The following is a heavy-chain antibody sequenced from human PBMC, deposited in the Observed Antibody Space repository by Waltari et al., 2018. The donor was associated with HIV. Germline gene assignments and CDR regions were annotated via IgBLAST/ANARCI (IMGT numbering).Heavy chain of an antibody. D-gene: IGHD6-19*01. CDR3: ARDYASSVAGTGY. J-gene: IGHJ4*02. Sequence: EVQLVESGGGLVQPGGSLRLSCAASGFTFSGYWMSWVRQAPGKGLEWVANINQDGGDKYYVESVKGRFTISRDNAKNSRYLQMNSLRAEDTALYYCARDYASSVAGTGYWGQGTLVTVSS. CDR2: INQDGGDK. V-gene: IGHV3-7*01. CDR1: GFTFSGYW.